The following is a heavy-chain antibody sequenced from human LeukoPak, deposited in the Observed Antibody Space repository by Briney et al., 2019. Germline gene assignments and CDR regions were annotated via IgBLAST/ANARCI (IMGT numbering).Heavy chain of an antibody. Sequence: SETLSLTCTVSGGSISSSSYYWGWIRQPPGKGLEWIGSIYYSGSTYYNTSLKSRVTISVDTSKNQFSLKLSSVTAADTAVYYCASPKYCSGGSCYSGWYFDLWGRGTLVTVSS. V-gene: IGHV4-39*01. CDR2: IYYSGST. J-gene: IGHJ2*01. CDR1: GGSISSSSYY. D-gene: IGHD2-15*01. CDR3: ASPKYCSGGSCYSGWYFDL.